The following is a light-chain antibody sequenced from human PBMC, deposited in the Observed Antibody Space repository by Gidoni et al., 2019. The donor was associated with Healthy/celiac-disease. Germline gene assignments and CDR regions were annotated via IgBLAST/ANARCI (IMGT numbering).Light chain of an antibody. CDR3: QQYYSTPFT. CDR2: WAS. J-gene: IGKJ3*01. V-gene: IGKV4-1*01. CDR1: QSVLYSSNHKNY. Sequence: DIVMTQSPDSLAVSLGERATINCKYRQSVLYSSNHKNYLAWYQQKPGQPPKLLIYWASTREAGVPDRFSGSGSGTDSTLTISSLQAEVVAVYYCQQYYSTPFTFGPGTKVDIK.